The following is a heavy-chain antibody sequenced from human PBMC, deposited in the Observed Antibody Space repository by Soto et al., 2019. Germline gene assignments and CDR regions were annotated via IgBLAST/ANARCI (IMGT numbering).Heavy chain of an antibody. V-gene: IGHV1-69*05. CDR2: FNPIYGEP. J-gene: IGHJ4*02. Sequence: SVKVSCKASGCTFTSYAINWVRQAPGQRIEWMGGFNPIYGEPNYAQNFLDRVTITTDEFTSTVYMELSSLRSEDTAVYYCALWVTSGSIPPLDFWGQGTLVTVSS. D-gene: IGHD1-26*01. CDR1: GCTFTSYA. CDR3: ALWVTSGSIPPLDF.